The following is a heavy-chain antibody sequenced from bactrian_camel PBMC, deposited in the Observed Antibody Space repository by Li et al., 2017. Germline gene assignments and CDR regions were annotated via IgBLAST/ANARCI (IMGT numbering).Heavy chain of an antibody. Sequence: HVQLVESGGGSVQAGGSLELSCQSSQYTYCMGWFRQAEGKEREEVAAIYTNHGTTSVADSVQGRFTISVDNAKSILYLQMNNLEPGDTAMYYCAAVRYGVTWYPLCRARSADFGYWGQGTQVTVS. J-gene: IGHJ6*01. CDR3: AAVRYGVTWYPLCRARSADFGY. D-gene: IGHD6*01. CDR1: QYTYC. CDR2: IYTNHGTT. V-gene: IGHV3S1*01.